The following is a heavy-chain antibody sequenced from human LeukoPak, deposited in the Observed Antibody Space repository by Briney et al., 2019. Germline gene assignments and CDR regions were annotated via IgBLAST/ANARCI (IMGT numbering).Heavy chain of an antibody. V-gene: IGHV1-18*01. Sequence: GASVKVSCKASGYMFTTYGITWVRQAPGQGPEWMGWISAYDGNTKSAPKFQGRVTITADESTSTAYMELSSLRSEDTAVYYCARSGGITMVRGVMVYMDVWGKGTTVTVSS. D-gene: IGHD3-10*01. CDR3: ARSGGITMVRGVMVYMDV. J-gene: IGHJ6*03. CDR1: GYMFTTYG. CDR2: ISAYDGNT.